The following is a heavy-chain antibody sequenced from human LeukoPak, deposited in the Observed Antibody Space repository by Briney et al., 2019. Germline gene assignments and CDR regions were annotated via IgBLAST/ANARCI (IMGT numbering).Heavy chain of an antibody. CDR3: SRDPRNLDY. V-gene: IGHV3-11*01. D-gene: IGHD1-14*01. Sequence: GGSLRLSCAVSAFTFSDNYMTWIRQAPGNGLESVSYISPSGTDISYADSVKGRFTIFRDNAKNSLYLQMNSLRAEDTAVYYCSRDPRNLDYWGQGTLVTVSS. CDR1: AFTFSDNY. J-gene: IGHJ4*02. CDR2: ISPSGTDI.